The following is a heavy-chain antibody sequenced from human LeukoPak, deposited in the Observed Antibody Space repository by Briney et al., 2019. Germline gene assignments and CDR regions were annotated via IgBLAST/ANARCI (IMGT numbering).Heavy chain of an antibody. Sequence: KPSETLSLTCTVSGGSISSSSYYWGWIRQPPGKGLEWIGSIYYSGSTYYNPSPKSRVTISVDTAKNQFSLKLSSVSAADTAVYYCTRQSPRPTGGQDNDILPGYVSDAFDIWGPGTMVTVSS. CDR1: GGSISSSSYY. CDR3: TRQSPRPTGGQDNDILPGYVSDAFDI. J-gene: IGHJ3*02. CDR2: IYYSGST. V-gene: IGHV4-39*01. D-gene: IGHD3-9*01.